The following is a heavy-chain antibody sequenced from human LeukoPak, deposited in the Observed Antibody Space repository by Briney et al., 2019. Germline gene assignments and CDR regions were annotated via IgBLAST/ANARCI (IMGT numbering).Heavy chain of an antibody. J-gene: IGHJ6*03. CDR2: MNPKSGNT. V-gene: IGHV1-8*03. Sequence: ASVKVSCKASGYTFTSYDINWVRQVTGQGLEGMGWMNPKSGNTGYAQKFQGRVTINRNTSIRTAYMEVSSLRYEETAVYYCARRAVDNSYYYYMDVWGKGTTVTVSS. CDR3: ARRAVDNSYYYYMDV. CDR1: GYTFTSYD. D-gene: IGHD6-19*01.